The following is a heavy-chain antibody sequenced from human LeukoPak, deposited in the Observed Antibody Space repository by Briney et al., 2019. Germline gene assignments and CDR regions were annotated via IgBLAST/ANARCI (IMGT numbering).Heavy chain of an antibody. Sequence: GASVKVSCKASGYTFSNYDINWVRQAPGQGLEWVGWMKPVSGASDSAERFRGRVTLTSDLSTSTAYLELSSLTSKDTAVYFCARTYCENCPNPNWFDPWGQGTLITVSS. CDR2: MKPVSGAS. D-gene: IGHD2-8*01. V-gene: IGHV1-8*01. J-gene: IGHJ5*02. CDR3: ARTYCENCPNPNWFDP. CDR1: GYTFSNYD.